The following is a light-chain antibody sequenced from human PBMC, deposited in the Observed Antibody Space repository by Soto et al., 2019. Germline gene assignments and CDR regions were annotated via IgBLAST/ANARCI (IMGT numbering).Light chain of an antibody. V-gene: IGKV3-20*01. Sequence: EIVLTQSPGTLSLSPGERATLSCRASQTVSRSTLAWYQQKPGQAPRLLIYGASSRATGIPDRFSGSGSGTDFTLTISRLEPEDFAVYYCQLYGTSPYTFGQGTKLEIK. CDR2: GAS. CDR3: QLYGTSPYT. J-gene: IGKJ2*01. CDR1: QTVSRST.